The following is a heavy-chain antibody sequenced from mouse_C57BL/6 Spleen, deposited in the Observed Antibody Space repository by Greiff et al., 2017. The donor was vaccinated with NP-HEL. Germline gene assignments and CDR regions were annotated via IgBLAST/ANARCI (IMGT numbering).Heavy chain of an antibody. V-gene: IGHV1-55*01. J-gene: IGHJ2*01. D-gene: IGHD3-2*02. CDR3: AADLPGYSIDY. CDR1: GYTFTSYW. Sequence: QVQLQQPGAELVQSGASLKMSCKASGYTFTSYWITWVRQRPGQGLEWIGDIYPGSGSTNYNEKFKSKATLTVDTSSSTAYMQLSSLTSEDSAVYCGAADLPGYSIDYWGQGTPLSVSS. CDR2: IYPGSGST.